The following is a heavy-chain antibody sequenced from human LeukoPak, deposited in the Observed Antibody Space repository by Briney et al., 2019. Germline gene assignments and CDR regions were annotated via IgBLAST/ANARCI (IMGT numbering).Heavy chain of an antibody. Sequence: ASVKVSCKASGYTFTSYAMHWVRQAPGQRLEWMGWINAGNGNKKYSQKFQGRVTITRDTSASTAYMELSSLRSEDTAVYYCARITMVRGVIGYYFDYWGQGTLVTVSS. CDR3: ARITMVRGVIGYYFDY. CDR2: INAGNGNK. V-gene: IGHV1-3*01. J-gene: IGHJ4*02. CDR1: GYTFTSYA. D-gene: IGHD3-10*01.